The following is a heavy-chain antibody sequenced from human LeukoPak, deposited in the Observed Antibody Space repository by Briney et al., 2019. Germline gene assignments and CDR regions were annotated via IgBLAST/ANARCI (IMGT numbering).Heavy chain of an antibody. J-gene: IGHJ6*03. CDR2: IYSSGST. V-gene: IGHV4-59*01. CDR1: GGSISTYC. D-gene: IGHD3-10*01. CDR3: ARDGLWFGENYMDV. Sequence: SETLSLTCTVSGGSISTYCWTWVRQPPGKGLEWIGYIYSSGSTNYNPSLKSRVAISVDTSKNQFSLKLSSVTAADTAVYYCARDGLWFGENYMDVWGKGTTVTVSS.